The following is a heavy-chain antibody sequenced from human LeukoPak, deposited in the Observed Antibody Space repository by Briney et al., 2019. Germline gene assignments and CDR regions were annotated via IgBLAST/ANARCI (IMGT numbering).Heavy chain of an antibody. CDR1: GFTFSSYG. J-gene: IGHJ4*02. V-gene: IGHV3-23*01. D-gene: IGHD2-2*01. CDR3: AKRGKVVPAAMTDYFDY. Sequence: GGSLRLSCAASGFTFSSYGMSWVRQAPGKGLGWVSAISGRGGSTYYADSVKGRFTISRDNSKNTLYLQMNSLRAEDTAVYYCAKRGKVVPAAMTDYFDYWGQGTLVTVSS. CDR2: ISGRGGST.